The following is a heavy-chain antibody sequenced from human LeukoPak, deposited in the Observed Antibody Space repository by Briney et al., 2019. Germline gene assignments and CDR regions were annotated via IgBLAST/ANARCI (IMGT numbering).Heavy chain of an antibody. Sequence: GGSLRLSCAASGFTFSSYSMNWVRQAPGKGLEWVSYISSSGSTIYYADSVKGRFTISRDNAKNSLYLQMNSLRAEDTAVYYCARNQYYYDSSGLLYWGQGTLVTVSS. D-gene: IGHD3-22*01. CDR2: ISSSGSTI. CDR3: ARNQYYYDSSGLLY. CDR1: GFTFSSYS. J-gene: IGHJ4*02. V-gene: IGHV3-48*04.